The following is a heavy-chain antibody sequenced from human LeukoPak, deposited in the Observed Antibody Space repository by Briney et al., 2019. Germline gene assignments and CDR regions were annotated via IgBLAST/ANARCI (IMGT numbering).Heavy chain of an antibody. CDR1: GGSFSGYY. CDR2: INHSGST. CDR3: ARARRVVAAPDSTHYRALRGVFDY. Sequence: PSETLSLTCVVYGGSFSGYYWSWIRQPPGKGLEWIGEINHSGSTDYNPSLKRRLTISIDTSKNQFSLKLSSVTAADTAVYYCARARRVVAAPDSTHYRALRGVFDYWGQGALVTVSS. V-gene: IGHV4-34*01. J-gene: IGHJ4*02. D-gene: IGHD6-13*01.